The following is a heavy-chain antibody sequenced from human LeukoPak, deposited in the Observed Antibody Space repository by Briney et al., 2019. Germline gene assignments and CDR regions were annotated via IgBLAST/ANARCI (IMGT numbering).Heavy chain of an antibody. CDR2: IKEDGSVM. D-gene: IGHD6-19*01. J-gene: IGHJ4*02. CDR1: GFPFTNYW. CDR3: ARDLWGSYSTGSYLDY. Sequence: PGGSLRLSCAVSGFPFTNYWMSWVRQAPGKGLELVANIKEDGSVMYYVDSLKGRFTISRDSAQNSLYLQMNSLRVEDTAVYFCARDLWGSYSTGSYLDYWGQGALVTVSS. V-gene: IGHV3-7*01.